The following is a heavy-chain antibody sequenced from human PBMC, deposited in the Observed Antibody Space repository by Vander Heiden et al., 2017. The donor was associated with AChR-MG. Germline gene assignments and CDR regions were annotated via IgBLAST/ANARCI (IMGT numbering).Heavy chain of an antibody. Sequence: QVQLVQSGAEVKKPGSSVKDSCKASGATFSSYAISWGRQAPGQEVEWRVGIIPIFGTANYAQKFQGGVTITADESTSTAYMELSSLRSEDTAVYYCATGFREELPYYGMDVWGQGTTVTVSS. CDR1: GATFSSYA. D-gene: IGHD1-26*01. CDR2: IIPIFGTA. V-gene: IGHV1-69*01. CDR3: ATGFREELPYYGMDV. J-gene: IGHJ6*02.